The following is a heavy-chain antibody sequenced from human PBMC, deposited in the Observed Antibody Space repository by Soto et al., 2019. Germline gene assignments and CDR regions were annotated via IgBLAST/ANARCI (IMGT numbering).Heavy chain of an antibody. V-gene: IGHV1-69*06. D-gene: IGHD4-17*01. CDR3: ARAGYGDYVVSSNYFDY. CDR2: IIPIFGTA. CDR1: GGTFSSYA. J-gene: IGHJ4*02. Sequence: SVKVSCKASGGTFSSYAISWVRQAPGQGLEWMGGIIPIFGTANYAQKFQGRVTITADKSTSTAYMELSSLRSEDTAVYYCARAGYGDYVVSSNYFDYCGKGTLVTVSS.